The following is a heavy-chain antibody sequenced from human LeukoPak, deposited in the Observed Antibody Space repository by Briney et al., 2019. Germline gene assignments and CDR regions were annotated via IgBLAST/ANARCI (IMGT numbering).Heavy chain of an antibody. CDR2: IYHSGST. CDR1: GYSISSGYY. V-gene: IGHV4-38-2*02. J-gene: IGHJ6*02. Sequence: SETLSLTCTVSGYSISSGYYWGWIRQPPGKGLEWIGSIYHSGSTYYNPSLKSRVTISVDTSKNQFSLKLSSVTAADTAVYYCATSQLNYYGSGSYYAYGMDVWGQGTTVTVSS. CDR3: ATSQLNYYGSGSYYAYGMDV. D-gene: IGHD3-10*01.